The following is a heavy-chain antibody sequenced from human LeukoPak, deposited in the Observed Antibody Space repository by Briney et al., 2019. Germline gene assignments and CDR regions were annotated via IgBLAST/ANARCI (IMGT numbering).Heavy chain of an antibody. J-gene: IGHJ6*03. V-gene: IGHV4-34*01. CDR2: INHSGST. CDR1: GVSFSGYY. CDR3: ARSISYYYYYYMDV. Sequence: SETLSLTCAVYGVSFSGYYWSWIRQPPGKGLEWIGEINHSGSTNYNPSLKSRVTISVDTSKNQFSVKLSSVTAADTAVYYCARSISYYYYYYMDVWGKGTTVTVSS.